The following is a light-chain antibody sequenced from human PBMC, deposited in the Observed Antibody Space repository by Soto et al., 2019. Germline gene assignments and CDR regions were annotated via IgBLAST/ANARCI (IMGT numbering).Light chain of an antibody. CDR3: SSYAGSDNVA. CDR1: SSDIGGYNY. V-gene: IGLV2-8*01. CDR2: EVT. Sequence: QSVLTQPPSASGSPGQSVTISCTGTSSDIGGYNYFSCYQHHPAKAPKLIIYEVTQRSSGLPDRFSGYTSGYAASLTVSGLHADDEDDYCCSSYAGSDNVAFGGGTKLTVL. J-gene: IGLJ2*01.